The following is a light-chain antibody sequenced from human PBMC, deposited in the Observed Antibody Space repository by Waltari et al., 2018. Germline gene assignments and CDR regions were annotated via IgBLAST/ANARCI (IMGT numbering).Light chain of an antibody. J-gene: IGLJ3*02. CDR2: DVS. CDR3: CSSAGSHSWV. Sequence: QSALTQPRSVSGSPGQSVTISCNGTSRDVGGYNYVSWYQQHPGKAPKLMIYDVSERPSGVPDLCSGSRSCNTASLTISGLQAEYESDYFCCSSAGSHSWVFGGGTKLTVL. CDR1: SRDVGGYNY. V-gene: IGLV2-11*01.